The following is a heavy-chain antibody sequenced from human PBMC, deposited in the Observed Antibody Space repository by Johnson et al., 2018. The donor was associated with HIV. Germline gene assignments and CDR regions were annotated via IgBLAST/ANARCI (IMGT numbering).Heavy chain of an antibody. CDR2: ISWNSGSI. CDR1: GFTFDDYA. J-gene: IGHJ3*02. D-gene: IGHD4-17*01. CDR3: ARGSTGAFDI. V-gene: IGHV3-9*01. Sequence: VQLVESGGGLVQPGRSLRLSCAASGFTFDDYAMHWVRQVPGKGLEWVSGISWNSGSIAYADSVKGRFTISRDNAKNSLYLQMNSLRAEDTALYYCARGSTGAFDIWGQGTMVTVSS.